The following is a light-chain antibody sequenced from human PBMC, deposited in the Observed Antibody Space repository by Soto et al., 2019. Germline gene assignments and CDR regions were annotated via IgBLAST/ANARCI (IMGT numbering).Light chain of an antibody. CDR3: AAWDDSLSSCV. Sequence: QSVLTQPPSVSGTPGPRVSISCSGSSSNIETHTVSWYQNLPGAATKLLIYSNNERPSGVPDRFSGSKSGTSASLASSGLQSEDEADYYCAAWDDSLSSCVFGRGTKLTVL. V-gene: IGLV1-44*01. CDR2: SNN. J-gene: IGLJ3*02. CDR1: SSNIETHT.